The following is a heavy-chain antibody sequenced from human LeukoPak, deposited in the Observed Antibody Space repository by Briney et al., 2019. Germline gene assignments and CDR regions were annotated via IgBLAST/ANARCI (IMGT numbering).Heavy chain of an antibody. Sequence: GGSLRLSCAASGFSFSDSAVSWVRHSPGEGLQWVSSISDTGGRTYCADSVKGRFTITRDNSKNTVNLQMNSLGAGDTARYYCAKGGQDFDFWRFDLWGQGILVIVSS. CDR2: ISDTGGRT. D-gene: IGHD3-3*01. V-gene: IGHV3-23*01. CDR1: GFSFSDSA. CDR3: AKGGQDFDFWRFDL. J-gene: IGHJ5*02.